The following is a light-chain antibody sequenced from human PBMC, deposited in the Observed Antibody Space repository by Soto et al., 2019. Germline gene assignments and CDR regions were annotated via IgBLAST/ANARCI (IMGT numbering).Light chain of an antibody. CDR1: ESLVHSDGNTY. V-gene: IGKV2-24*01. J-gene: IGKJ1*01. Sequence: DIVMTQTPLSSPVTLGQPASISFRSSESLVHSDGNTYLSWLHQRPGQLPRLLIYKISKRLPGVPERISGSGAGTEFTLKISRVEAEDVGIYYCMQATQFSWTFGQGTKVEI. CDR3: MQATQFSWT. CDR2: KIS.